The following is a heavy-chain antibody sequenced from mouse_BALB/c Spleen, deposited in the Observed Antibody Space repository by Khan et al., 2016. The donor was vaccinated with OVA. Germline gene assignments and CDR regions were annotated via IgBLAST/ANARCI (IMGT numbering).Heavy chain of an antibody. CDR2: ISYSGST. J-gene: IGHJ4*01. Sequence: EVQLQESGPSLVKPSQTLSLTCSVTGDSITSGYWNWIRKFPGNKLEYMGYISYSGSTYYNPSLKSRVSITRDTSKNQNYLQLSSVTTEDTATYYCAKRYVGAMDYWGQGTSVTVSS. D-gene: IGHD2-14*01. CDR1: GDSITSGY. CDR3: AKRYVGAMDY. V-gene: IGHV3-8*02.